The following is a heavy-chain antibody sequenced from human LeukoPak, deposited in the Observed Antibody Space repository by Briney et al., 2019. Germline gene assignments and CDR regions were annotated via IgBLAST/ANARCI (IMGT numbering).Heavy chain of an antibody. J-gene: IGHJ4*02. D-gene: IGHD1-7*01. CDR2: ISSSGSTI. CDR1: GFTFSSYE. V-gene: IGHV3-48*03. CDR3: ARVSPKLELTLFDY. Sequence: GASLRLSCAASGFTFSSYEMNWVRQAPGKGQEWVSYISSSGSTIYYADSVKGRFTISRDNAKNSLYLQMNSLRAEDTAVYYCARVSPKLELTLFDYWGQGTLVTVSS.